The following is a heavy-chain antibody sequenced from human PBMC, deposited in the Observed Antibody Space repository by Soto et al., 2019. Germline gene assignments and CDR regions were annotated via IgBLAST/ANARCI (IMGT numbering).Heavy chain of an antibody. CDR3: ARDLRKYYDFWSGEGYDAFDI. V-gene: IGHV6-1*01. CDR2: TYYRSKWYN. D-gene: IGHD3-3*01. CDR1: GDSVSSNSAA. Sequence: QTLSLACAISGDSVSSNSAAWNWIRQSPSRGLEWLGRTYYRSKWYNDYAVSVKSRITINPDTSKNQFSLQLNSVTPEDTAVYYCARDLRKYYDFWSGEGYDAFDIWGQGTMVTVSS. J-gene: IGHJ3*02.